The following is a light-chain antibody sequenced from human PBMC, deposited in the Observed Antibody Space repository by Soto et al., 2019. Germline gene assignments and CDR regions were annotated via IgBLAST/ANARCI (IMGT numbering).Light chain of an antibody. CDR3: QQSYSTPPT. J-gene: IGKJ2*01. CDR2: AAS. Sequence: DIHMTQSPSSLSASVGDRVTITCRASQSISSYVNWYQQKSGQAPKLLIYAASSLRSGVPSRFSGTGSVTDFTLTITSLQPEDFASYHCQQSYSTPPTFGQGTKLEIK. V-gene: IGKV1-39*01. CDR1: QSISSY.